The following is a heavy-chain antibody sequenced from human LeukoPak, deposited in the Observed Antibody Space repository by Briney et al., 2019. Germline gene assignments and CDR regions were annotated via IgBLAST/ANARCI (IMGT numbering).Heavy chain of an antibody. Sequence: SETLSLTCTVSGSSIIGYFWTWMRQPPGKVLEWIGNIYDSGSTNYKPSLQSRVTISLDSSKNQVFLKLDSVTAADTAVYCCARQFSPWGQGTLVTVSS. CDR3: ARQFSP. V-gene: IGHV4-59*08. J-gene: IGHJ5*02. CDR1: GSSIIGYF. CDR2: IYDSGST.